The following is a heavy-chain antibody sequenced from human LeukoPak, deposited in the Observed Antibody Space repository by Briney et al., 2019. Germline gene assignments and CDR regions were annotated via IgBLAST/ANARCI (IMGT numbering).Heavy chain of an antibody. D-gene: IGHD1-26*01. V-gene: IGHV3-30-3*01. CDR3: ARVYSGSMGY. CDR1: GFTFSSYA. Sequence: GGSLRLSCAASGFTFSSYAMHWVRQAPGKGLEWVAVISHDGSNKYYADSVKGRFTISRDNSKNTLYLQMDSLRAEDTAVYYCARVYSGSMGYWGQGTLVTVSS. CDR2: ISHDGSNK. J-gene: IGHJ4*02.